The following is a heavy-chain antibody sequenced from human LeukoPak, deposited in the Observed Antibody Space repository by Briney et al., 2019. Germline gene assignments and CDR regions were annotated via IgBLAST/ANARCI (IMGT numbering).Heavy chain of an antibody. Sequence: SETLSLTCTVSGDSISSSSYYWGWIRQPPGKGLEWIGNIYYSGSTYYNPSLKSRVTISVDTSKNQFSLKLSSVTAADTAVYYCARLDYNNYLDYWGQRALVTVSS. V-gene: IGHV4-39*01. CDR2: IYYSGST. J-gene: IGHJ4*02. CDR3: ARLDYNNYLDY. CDR1: GDSISSSSYY. D-gene: IGHD5-12*01.